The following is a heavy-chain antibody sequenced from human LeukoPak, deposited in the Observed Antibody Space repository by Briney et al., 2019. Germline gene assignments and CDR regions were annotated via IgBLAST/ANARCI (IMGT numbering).Heavy chain of an antibody. J-gene: IGHJ3*02. CDR1: GFTFSSYG. CDR2: ISYDGGNI. D-gene: IGHD2-15*01. V-gene: IGHV3-30*18. Sequence: GGSLRLSCAASGFTFSSYGMHWVRQAPGKGLEWVAVISYDGGNISYTDSVKGRFTISRDNSKSTLYLQMHSLRAEDTAVYYCXKRGYCRGGTCFSHDAFDIWGQGTMVTASS. CDR3: XKRGYCRGGTCFSHDAFDI.